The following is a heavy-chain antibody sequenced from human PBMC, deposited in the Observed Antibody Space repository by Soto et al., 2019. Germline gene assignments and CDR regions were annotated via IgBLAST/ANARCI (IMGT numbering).Heavy chain of an antibody. CDR3: ERDYCRQTTCSNDY. J-gene: IGHJ4*02. CDR1: GFTFSSFA. Sequence: QVQLVESGGDGVQTGRSLRLSCAASGFTFSSFAMHWVRQAPGKGLEWVSIISYDGSNKNYADSVKGRFTISRDNFKNTLYLHMTSLRAEDKAVYYCERDYCRQTTCSNDYWGQGTLVTVSS. V-gene: IGHV3-30*04. D-gene: IGHD2-2*01. CDR2: ISYDGSNK.